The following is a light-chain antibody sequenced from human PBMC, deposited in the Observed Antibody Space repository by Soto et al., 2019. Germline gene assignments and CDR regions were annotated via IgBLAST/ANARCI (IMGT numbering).Light chain of an antibody. V-gene: IGKV1-12*01. Sequence: IQMTQSPSSVSASVGDRVTITCRASQDIGTWLAWFQQKPGKAPQLLISSTSSLQSGVPSRFSGSGSGTDFTLTISGLQPEEFATYYCQQANSFLFTFGGGTKVDMK. CDR1: QDIGTW. CDR3: QQANSFLFT. CDR2: STS. J-gene: IGKJ4*01.